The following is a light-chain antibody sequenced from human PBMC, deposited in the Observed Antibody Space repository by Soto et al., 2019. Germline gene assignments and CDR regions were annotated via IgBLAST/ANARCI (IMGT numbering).Light chain of an antibody. J-gene: IGLJ3*02. CDR1: SGSVSTSYY. Sequence: QTVVTQEPSFSVSPGGTVTLTCGLSSGSVSTSYYPSWYQQTPGQAPRTLIYNTDTRSSGVPDRFSGSILGNKAALTITGAQADDECGYYCVLYMGSGIRVFGGGTKLTVL. V-gene: IGLV8-61*01. CDR3: VLYMGSGIRV. CDR2: NTD.